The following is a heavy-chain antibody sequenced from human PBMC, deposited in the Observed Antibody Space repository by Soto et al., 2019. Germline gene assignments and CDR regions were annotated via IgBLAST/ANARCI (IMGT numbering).Heavy chain of an antibody. CDR3: AKHPHHCGGDCLAMNWFDP. V-gene: IGHV3-23*01. CDR2: ISGSGGST. D-gene: IGHD2-21*02. Sequence: GGSLRLSCAASGFTFSSYAMSWVRQAPGKGLEWVSAISGSGGSTYYADSVKGRFTISRDNSKNTLYLQMNSLRAGDTAVYYCAKHPHHCGGDCLAMNWFDPWGQGTLVTVSS. J-gene: IGHJ5*02. CDR1: GFTFSSYA.